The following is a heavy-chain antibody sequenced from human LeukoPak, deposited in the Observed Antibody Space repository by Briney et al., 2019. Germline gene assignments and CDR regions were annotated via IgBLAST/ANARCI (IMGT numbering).Heavy chain of an antibody. CDR2: INPDSGGT. J-gene: IGHJ3*02. Sequence: ASVKVSCKASGYTFTGYYMHWVRQAPGQGLEWMGWINPDSGGTNYAQKFQGRVTMTRNTSISTAYMELSSLRSEDTAVYYCARVRTTYSGSYLRSFAFDIWGQGTMVTVSS. D-gene: IGHD1-26*01. CDR1: GYTFTGYY. V-gene: IGHV1-2*02. CDR3: ARVRTTYSGSYLRSFAFDI.